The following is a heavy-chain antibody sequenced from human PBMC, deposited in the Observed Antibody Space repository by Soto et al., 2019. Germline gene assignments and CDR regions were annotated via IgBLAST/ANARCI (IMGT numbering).Heavy chain of an antibody. J-gene: IGHJ4*02. V-gene: IGHV3-23*01. CDR1: GFTFTNFA. Sequence: GSLRLSCAASGFTFTNFALNWVRQAPGKGLEWISTINNNGDNTHYADSVKGRFTISRDNSTNTLYLHMNNLKADDTAVYYCARDPSTGSADYWGQGTLVTVSS. CDR2: INNNGDNT. D-gene: IGHD3-9*01. CDR3: ARDPSTGSADY.